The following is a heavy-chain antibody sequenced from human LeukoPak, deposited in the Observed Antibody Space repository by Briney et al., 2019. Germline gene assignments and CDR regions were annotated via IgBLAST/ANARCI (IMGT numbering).Heavy chain of an antibody. J-gene: IGHJ6*02. CDR1: GYTFTGYY. D-gene: IGHD3-3*01. Sequence: SVKVSCTASGYTFTGYYMHWVRQAPGQGLEWMGGIIPIFGTANYAQKFQGRVTITADESTSTAYMELSSLRSEDTAVYYCAGHLLEWLLGVYYYYGMDVWGQGTTVTVSS. CDR3: AGHLLEWLLGVYYYYGMDV. CDR2: IIPIFGTA. V-gene: IGHV1-69*13.